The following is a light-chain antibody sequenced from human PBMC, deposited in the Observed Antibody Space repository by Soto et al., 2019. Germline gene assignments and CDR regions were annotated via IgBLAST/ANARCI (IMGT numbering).Light chain of an antibody. CDR2: EVS. Sequence: QSALTQPPSVSGSPGQSVIISCTGTSSDIGSYNHVSWYQQPPGAAPKLIIYEVSSRPSGVPDRFSGSKSANTASLTISGLQAGDEADYYCSADTGDFIWMVGGGTKLTVL. J-gene: IGLJ3*02. V-gene: IGLV2-18*02. CDR3: SADTGDFIWM. CDR1: SSDIGSYNH.